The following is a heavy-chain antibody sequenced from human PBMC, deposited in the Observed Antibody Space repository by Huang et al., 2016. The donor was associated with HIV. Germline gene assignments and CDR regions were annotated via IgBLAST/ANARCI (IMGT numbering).Heavy chain of an antibody. CDR2: ISYDGSNK. J-gene: IGHJ6*03. CDR3: ARDLWLRDLYYYYYMDV. CDR1: RFTFSNYA. D-gene: IGHD5-12*01. Sequence: QVQLVESGGGVVQPGRSLRLYCAASRFTFSNYAMHWVGQGPGKGLDWVAVISYDGSNKYYADSVKGRFTISRDNSKNTLYLQMNSLRAEDTAVYYCARDLWLRDLYYYYYMDVWGKGTTVTVSS. V-gene: IGHV3-30-3*01.